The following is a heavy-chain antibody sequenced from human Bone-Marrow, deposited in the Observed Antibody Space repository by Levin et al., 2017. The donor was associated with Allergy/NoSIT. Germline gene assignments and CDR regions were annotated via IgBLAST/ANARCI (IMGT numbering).Heavy chain of an antibody. J-gene: IGHJ4*02. CDR2: IYYSGDT. CDR1: GGSMSTYY. CDR3: ARQMTGKYSFDF. V-gene: IGHV4-59*08. Sequence: PSETLSLTCSVSGGSMSTYYWCWIRQPPGKALEWVGYIYYSGDTNYNPSLKSRVSISVDTSKKQFSLKLSSVTAADTAVYYCARQMTGKYSFDFWGQGTLVTVSS. D-gene: IGHD3-9*01.